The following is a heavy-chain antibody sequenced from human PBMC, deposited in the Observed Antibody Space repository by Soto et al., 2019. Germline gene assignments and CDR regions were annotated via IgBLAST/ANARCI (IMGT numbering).Heavy chain of an antibody. CDR1: GFTFRNHG. Sequence: QVQLVESGGVVVQPGRSLRLSCEGSGFTFRNHGMHCIRQSPGKGLELLAVIWYDGSEKYYADSVKGRFTISRDNSKNALYLQMNSLKVEDTAIYYCARWSNNKVVDPWGQGTVVTVS. V-gene: IGHV3-33*01. CDR2: IWYDGSEK. D-gene: IGHD1-1*01. CDR3: ARWSNNKVVDP. J-gene: IGHJ5*02.